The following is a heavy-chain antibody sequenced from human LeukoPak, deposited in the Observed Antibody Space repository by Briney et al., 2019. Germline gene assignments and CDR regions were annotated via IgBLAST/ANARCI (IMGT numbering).Heavy chain of an antibody. J-gene: IGHJ6*02. Sequence: ASVKVSCKAPGSTFTSYGISWVRQAPGQGLEWMGWISAYNGNTNYAQKLQGRVTMTTDTSTSTAYMELRSLRSDDTAVYYCARGREAVAGSIKYYYGMDVWGQGTTVTVSS. CDR1: GSTFTSYG. V-gene: IGHV1-18*01. D-gene: IGHD6-19*01. CDR2: ISAYNGNT. CDR3: ARGREAVAGSIKYYYGMDV.